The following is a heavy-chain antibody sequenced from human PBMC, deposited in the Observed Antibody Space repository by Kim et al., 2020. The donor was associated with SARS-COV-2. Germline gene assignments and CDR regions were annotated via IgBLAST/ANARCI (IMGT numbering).Heavy chain of an antibody. CDR3: ASRLFDY. Sequence: IFGTANYAQKFQGRVTITADESTSTAYMEPSSLRSEDTAVYSCASRLFDYWGQGTLVTVSS. J-gene: IGHJ4*02. V-gene: IGHV1-69*01. CDR2: IFGTA.